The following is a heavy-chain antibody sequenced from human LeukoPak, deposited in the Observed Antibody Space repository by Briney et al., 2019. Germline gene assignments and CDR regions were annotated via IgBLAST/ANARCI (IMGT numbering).Heavy chain of an antibody. V-gene: IGHV4-34*01. CDR1: GGSFSGHY. CDR2: INHSGST. Sequence: SETLSLTCAVYGGSFSGHYWSWIRQPPGKGLEWIGEINHSGSTNYNPSLKSRVTISVDTSKNQFSLKLSSVTAADTAVYYCARVVPAAYKYYYYGMDVWGQGTTVTVSS. J-gene: IGHJ6*02. CDR3: ARVVPAAYKYYYYGMDV. D-gene: IGHD2-2*01.